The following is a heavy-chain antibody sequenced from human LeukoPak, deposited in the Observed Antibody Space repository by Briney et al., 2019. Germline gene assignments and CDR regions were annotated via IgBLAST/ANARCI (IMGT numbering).Heavy chain of an antibody. Sequence: AGSLRLSCAASGFTFSDYYMSWIRQAPGKGLEWVSYISSSGSTIYYADSAKGRFTISRDNAQNSLYLQMNRLRAEDTAVYYCARDNGGKRYCSSTSCSGPSLYYYYMDVWGKGTTVTVSS. D-gene: IGHD2-2*01. CDR2: ISSSGSTI. V-gene: IGHV3-11*04. CDR3: ARDNGGKRYCSSTSCSGPSLYYYYMDV. CDR1: GFTFSDYY. J-gene: IGHJ6*03.